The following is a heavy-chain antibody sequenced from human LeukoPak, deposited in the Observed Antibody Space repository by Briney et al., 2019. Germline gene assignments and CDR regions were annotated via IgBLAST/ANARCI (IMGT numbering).Heavy chain of an antibody. J-gene: IGHJ6*02. D-gene: IGHD3-10*01. Sequence: SQTLSLTCTVSGGSISSGDYYWSWIRQPPGKGLEWIGYIYYSGSTYYNPSLKSRVTISVDTSKNQFPLKLSSVTAADTAVYYCARAGYYGSGSYSYYGMDVWGQGTTVTVSS. CDR3: ARAGYYGSGSYSYYGMDV. CDR1: GGSISSGDYY. CDR2: IYYSGST. V-gene: IGHV4-30-4*01.